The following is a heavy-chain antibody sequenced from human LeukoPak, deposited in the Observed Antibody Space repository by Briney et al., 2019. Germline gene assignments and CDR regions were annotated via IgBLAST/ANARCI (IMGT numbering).Heavy chain of an antibody. CDR2: ISYDGSNK. V-gene: IGHV3-30*04. CDR3: PRASSTR. J-gene: IGHJ4*02. Sequence: GGSLRLSCAASGFTFSSYAMHWVRQAPGKGLEWVAVISYDGSNKYYADSVKGRFTISRDNSKNTLYLQMNSLRAEDTAVYYCPRASSTRWGQGTLVTVSS. D-gene: IGHD2-2*01. CDR1: GFTFSSYA.